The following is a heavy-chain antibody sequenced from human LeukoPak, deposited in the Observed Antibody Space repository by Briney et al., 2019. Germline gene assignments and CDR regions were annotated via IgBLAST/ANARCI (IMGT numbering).Heavy chain of an antibody. J-gene: IGHJ4*02. D-gene: IGHD5-24*01. CDR2: INHSGST. CDR1: GGSFSGYY. CDR3: ARAISARPLVGFDY. Sequence: SETLSLTCAVYGGSFSGYYWSWIRQPPGKGLEWIGEINHSGSTNYNPSLKSRVTISVDMSKNQFSLKLSSVTAADTAVYYCARAISARPLVGFDYWGQGTLVTVSS. V-gene: IGHV4-34*01.